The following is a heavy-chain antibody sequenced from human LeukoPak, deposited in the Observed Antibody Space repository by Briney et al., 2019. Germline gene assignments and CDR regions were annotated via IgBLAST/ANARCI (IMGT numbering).Heavy chain of an antibody. D-gene: IGHD4-23*01. CDR3: ARDQPDYGGNSGGPDY. Sequence: GASVKVSCKASGYTFTSYGISWVRQAPGQGLEWMGWISAYNGNTNYAQKLQGRVTMTTDTSTSTAYMEPRSLRSDDTAVYYCARDQPDYGGNSGGPDYWGQGTLVTVSS. V-gene: IGHV1-18*01. CDR1: GYTFTSYG. CDR2: ISAYNGNT. J-gene: IGHJ4*02.